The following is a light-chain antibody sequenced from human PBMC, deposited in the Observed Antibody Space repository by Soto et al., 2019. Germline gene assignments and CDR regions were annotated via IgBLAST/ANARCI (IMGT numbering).Light chain of an antibody. Sequence: EIVLTQSPGTLSLSPGDRATLSCRASQSVSSNYLAWYQQKPGQAPRLLIYGASRGAAGIPDRFSGSGSGTDFTLTISRLEPEEFAVYFCQQYGRSPMFTFGQGNKLEVK. CDR1: QSVSSNY. J-gene: IGKJ2*01. CDR2: GAS. CDR3: QQYGRSPMFT. V-gene: IGKV3-20*01.